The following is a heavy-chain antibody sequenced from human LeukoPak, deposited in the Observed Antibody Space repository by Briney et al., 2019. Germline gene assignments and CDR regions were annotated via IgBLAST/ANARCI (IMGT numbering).Heavy chain of an antibody. D-gene: IGHD5-12*01. V-gene: IGHV3-74*01. CDR1: GFTFSSYW. CDR3: ARNFRGYSGYIDY. Sequence: GGSLRLSCAASGFTFSSYWMHWVRQAPGERLVWVSRINSDGSSTSYADSVKGRFTISRDNAKNTLYLQMNSLRAEDTAVYYCARNFRGYSGYIDYWGQGTLVTVSS. CDR2: INSDGSST. J-gene: IGHJ4*02.